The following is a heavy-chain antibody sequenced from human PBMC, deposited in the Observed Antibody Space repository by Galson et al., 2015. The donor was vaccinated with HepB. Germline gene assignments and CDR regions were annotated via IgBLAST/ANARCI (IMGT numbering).Heavy chain of an antibody. Sequence: SLRLSCAASGFTFSSSAMRWVRQAPGNGLEWVSTISGSGSSTYYADSAKGRFTISRDNSKNTLYLQMNSLRAEDTAVYYCAKGGASGNYFEYWGQGTLVTVSS. V-gene: IGHV3-23*01. CDR3: AKGGASGNYFEY. CDR1: GFTFSSSA. J-gene: IGHJ4*02. CDR2: ISGSGSST. D-gene: IGHD1-26*01.